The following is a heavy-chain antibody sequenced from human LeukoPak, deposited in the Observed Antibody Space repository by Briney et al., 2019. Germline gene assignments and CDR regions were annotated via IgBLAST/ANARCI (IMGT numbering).Heavy chain of an antibody. CDR3: ARDGGFDY. CDR2: IKHKSGVT. J-gene: IGHJ4*02. Sequence: ASVKVSCKASGYIFTEYYMHWVRQAPGQGGEGMGWIKHKSGVTNYAQKPKGRVTMTRDTSISTVYMELTRLRSLGTAVYYCARDGGFDYWGQGTLVTVSS. D-gene: IGHD3-16*01. CDR1: GYIFTEYY. V-gene: IGHV1-2*02.